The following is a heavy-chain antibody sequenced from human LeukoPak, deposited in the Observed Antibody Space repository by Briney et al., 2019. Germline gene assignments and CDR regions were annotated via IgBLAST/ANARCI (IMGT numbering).Heavy chain of an antibody. Sequence: GGSLRLSCAASGFTFSNAWMSWVRQAPGKGLEWVSYISSSGATIYYADSVKGRFTISRDNAKNSLYLQMNSLRAEDTAVYYCASIFYGYDKPDYWGQGTLVTVSS. CDR3: ASIFYGYDKPDY. V-gene: IGHV3-11*01. D-gene: IGHD5-12*01. J-gene: IGHJ4*02. CDR1: GFTFSNAW. CDR2: ISSSGATI.